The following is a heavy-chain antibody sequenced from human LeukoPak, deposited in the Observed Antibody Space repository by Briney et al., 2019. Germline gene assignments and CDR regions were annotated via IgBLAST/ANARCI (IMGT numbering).Heavy chain of an antibody. CDR3: ARDGGNYCSGGSCYYYYYMDV. V-gene: IGHV3-48*03. CDR2: ISSSGSTI. J-gene: IGHJ6*03. D-gene: IGHD2-15*01. CDR1: GFTFSSYE. Sequence: PGGSLRLSCAVSGFTFSSYEMNWVRQAPGKGLEWVSYISSSGSTIYYADSVKGRFTISRDNAKNSLYLQMNSLRAEDTAVYYCARDGGNYCSGGSCYYYYYMDVWGKGTTVTISS.